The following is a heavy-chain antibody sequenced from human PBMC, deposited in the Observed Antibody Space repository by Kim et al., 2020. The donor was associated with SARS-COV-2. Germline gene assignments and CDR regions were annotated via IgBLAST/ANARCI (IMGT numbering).Heavy chain of an antibody. CDR2: IIPIFGTA. V-gene: IGHV1-69*13. J-gene: IGHJ6*02. Sequence: SVKVSCKASGGTFSSYAISWVRQAPGQGLEWMGGIIPIFGTANYAQKFQGRVTITADESTSTAYMELSSLRSEDTAVYYCAGRRDGYNYYYYYGMDVWGQGTTVTVSS. D-gene: IGHD5-12*01. CDR1: GGTFSSYA. CDR3: AGRRDGYNYYYYYGMDV.